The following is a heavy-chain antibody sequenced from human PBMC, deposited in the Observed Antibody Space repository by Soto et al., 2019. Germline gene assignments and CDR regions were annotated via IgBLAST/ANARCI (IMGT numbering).Heavy chain of an antibody. CDR3: ARGYCSSTSCYGLGPRWLDY. CDR2: INHSGST. CDR1: GGSFSGYY. J-gene: IGHJ4*02. D-gene: IGHD2-2*01. Sequence: SETLSLTCAVYGGSFSGYYWSWIRQPPGKGLEWIGEINHSGSTNYNPSLKSRVTISVDTSKNQFSLKLSSVTAADTAVYYCARGYCSSTSCYGLGPRWLDYWGQGTLVTVSS. V-gene: IGHV4-34*01.